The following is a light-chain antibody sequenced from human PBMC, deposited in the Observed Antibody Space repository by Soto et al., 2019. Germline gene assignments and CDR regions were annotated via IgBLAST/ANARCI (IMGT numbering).Light chain of an antibody. CDR3: CSYAGSYTWV. Sequence: QSALTQPRSVSGSPGQSITISCTGTSGDVGSYNFVSWYQQHPGKAPKLMIYDVSKRPSGVPDRFSGSKSGNTASLTISGPQAEDEADYYCCSYAGSYTWVFGTGTKVTVL. J-gene: IGLJ1*01. CDR2: DVS. CDR1: SGDVGSYNF. V-gene: IGLV2-11*01.